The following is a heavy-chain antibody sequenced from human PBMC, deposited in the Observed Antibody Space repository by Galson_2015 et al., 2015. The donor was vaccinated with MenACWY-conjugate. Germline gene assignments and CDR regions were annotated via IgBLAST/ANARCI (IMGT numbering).Heavy chain of an antibody. Sequence: QSGAEVKKPGESPKISCKASGHNFASQWIGWVRQVPGKGLEWMGIIYPGDSDTTYSASFQGQVTISADKSITTAYLQWSSLKASDTAIYYCARHRDGYTNDYWGQGTLVTVSS. CDR3: ARHRDGYTNDY. CDR1: GHNFASQW. J-gene: IGHJ4*02. V-gene: IGHV5-51*01. D-gene: IGHD5-24*01. CDR2: IYPGDSDT.